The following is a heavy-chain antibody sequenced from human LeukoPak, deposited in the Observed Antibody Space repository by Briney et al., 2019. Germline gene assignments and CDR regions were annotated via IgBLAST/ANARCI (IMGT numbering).Heavy chain of an antibody. CDR1: GYSFTTYW. CDR3: ARQGGFYDNRGYNDAFDI. J-gene: IGHJ3*02. Sequence: KYGESLKISCKGSGYSFTTYWISWVRQMPGKGLEWMGRIDPSDSYTNYSPSFQGHVTISVDKSISTAYLQWSSLKASDTAMYYCARQGGFYDNRGYNDAFDIWGQGTVATVSS. V-gene: IGHV5-10-1*01. D-gene: IGHD3-22*01. CDR2: IDPSDSYT.